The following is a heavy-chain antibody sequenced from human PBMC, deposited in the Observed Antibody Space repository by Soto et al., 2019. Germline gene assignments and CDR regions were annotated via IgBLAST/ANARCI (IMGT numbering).Heavy chain of an antibody. D-gene: IGHD2-21*01. CDR1: GFTFSSYG. V-gene: IGHV3-30*18. CDR3: AKDDMVVGWLQFYYYYGMDV. CDR2: ISYDGSNK. J-gene: IGHJ6*02. Sequence: GGSLRLSCAASGFTFSSYGMHWVRQAPGKGLEWVAVISYDGSNKYYADSVKGRFTISRDNSKNTLYLQMNSLRAEDTAVYYCAKDDMVVGWLQFYYYYGMDVWGQGTTVTVSS.